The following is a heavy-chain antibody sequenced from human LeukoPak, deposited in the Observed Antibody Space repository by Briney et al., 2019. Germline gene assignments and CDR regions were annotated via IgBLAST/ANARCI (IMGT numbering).Heavy chain of an antibody. CDR3: ASLQRDWFDP. J-gene: IGHJ5*02. Sequence: SETLSLTCTVSGGSISSSSYYWGWIRQPPGKGLEWIASLYYGGSTYSNPSLKSRVTISVDTSKNQFSLKLTSVTAADTAVYYCASLQRDWFDPWGQGTLVTVSS. CDR2: LYYGGST. CDR1: GGSISSSSYY. D-gene: IGHD1-1*01. V-gene: IGHV4-39*01.